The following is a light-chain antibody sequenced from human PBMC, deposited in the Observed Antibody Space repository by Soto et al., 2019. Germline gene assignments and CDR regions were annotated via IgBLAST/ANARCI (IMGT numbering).Light chain of an antibody. CDR3: QQTYTTPAST. CDR2: AAS. V-gene: IGKV1-39*01. CDR1: QSISRD. J-gene: IGKJ1*01. Sequence: DIQMTQSPSSLSASVGDRVTITCRASQSISRDLNWYLHKPGKAPELLIYAASNLHDGVPSRFSGSGSGTEFTLTITSLQPEDFAVYYCQQTYTTPASTFGQGTSVDVK.